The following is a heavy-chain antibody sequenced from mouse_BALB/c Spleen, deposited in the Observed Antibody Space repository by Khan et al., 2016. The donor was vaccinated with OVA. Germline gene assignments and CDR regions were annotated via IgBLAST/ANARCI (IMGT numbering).Heavy chain of an antibody. CDR3: ARSTDKCAFAY. CDR2: MIYCGYT. J-gene: IGHJ3*01. Sequence: EVQLQESGPSLVQPSQTLSLTCSVTGDSITSGFWSWVRKFPGNKLEYMGYMIYCGYTYSNPSLKGRFSINQHTSKNQYHLQLNSVTTEDTDTYDCARSTDKCAFAYWGQGALVTVSA. V-gene: IGHV3-8*02. CDR1: GDSITSGF.